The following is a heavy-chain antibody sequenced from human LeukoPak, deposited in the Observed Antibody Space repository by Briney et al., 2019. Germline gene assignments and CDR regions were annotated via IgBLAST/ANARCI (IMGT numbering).Heavy chain of an antibody. J-gene: IGHJ4*02. CDR1: GFPFSDYW. V-gene: IGHV3-7*01. CDR3: SRSLDY. CDR2: INQDGRIQ. Sequence: GGSLRLSCAASGFPFSDYWMDWVRQAPGKGVEWVANINQDGRIQYYADSVRGRFIVSRNNAKNSLYLQMYSLRAEDTAIYFCSRSLDYLGQGALVTVSS.